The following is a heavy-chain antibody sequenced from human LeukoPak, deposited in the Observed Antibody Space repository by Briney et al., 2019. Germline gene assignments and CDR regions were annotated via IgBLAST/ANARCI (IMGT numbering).Heavy chain of an antibody. CDR2: ITSSSNHI. J-gene: IGHJ4*02. CDR3: ARVSGDYYHTVES. Sequence: PGGSLRLSCAASGFTFSSYAMNWVRQAPGKGLGWVSSITSSSNHIYYADSVEGRFTISRDNAKNSLFLQMNSLRAEDTSIYYCARVSGDYYHTVESWGQGTLVTVSS. V-gene: IGHV3-21*01. D-gene: IGHD4-17*01. CDR1: GFTFSSYA.